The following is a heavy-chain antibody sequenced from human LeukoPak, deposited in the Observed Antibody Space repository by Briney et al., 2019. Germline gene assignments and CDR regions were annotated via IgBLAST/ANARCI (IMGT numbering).Heavy chain of an antibody. CDR1: GESFSGYF. V-gene: IGHV4-34*01. CDR2: INHSGSTS. J-gene: IGHJ4*02. CDR3: ARKSGYARDY. Sequence: PSETLSLTCAVYGESFSGYFWNWIRQPPGKGLEWIGEINHSGSTSNHNPSLKSRVTMSVDTSKNQFSLKLSSVTAADTAVYYCARKSGYARDYWGQGTLVTVSS. D-gene: IGHD5-12*01.